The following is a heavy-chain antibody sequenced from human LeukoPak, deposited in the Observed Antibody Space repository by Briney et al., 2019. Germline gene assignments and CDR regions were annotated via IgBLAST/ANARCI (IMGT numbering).Heavy chain of an antibody. CDR2: ISGSGGST. V-gene: IGHV3-23*01. D-gene: IGHD3-22*01. Sequence: QAGGSLRLSCAASGFTFSSYAMSWVRQAPGKGLEWVSAISGSGGSTYYADSVKGRFTISRDNSKNTLYLQMNSLRAEDTAVYYCAKDRGIPWLYYDSSGDFDYWGQGTLVTVSS. CDR1: GFTFSSYA. J-gene: IGHJ4*02. CDR3: AKDRGIPWLYYDSSGDFDY.